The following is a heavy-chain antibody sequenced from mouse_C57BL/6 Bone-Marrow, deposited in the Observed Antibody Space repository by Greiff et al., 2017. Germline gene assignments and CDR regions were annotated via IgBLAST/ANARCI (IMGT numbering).Heavy chain of an antibody. CDR2: IYPGSGNN. CDR3: ESTSIVDY. Sequence: VQLQESGPELVKPGASVKISCKASGYSFTSYYIHWVKQRPGQGLEWIGWIYPGSGNNKYHEKFKGKATLTADPSSNTDYMQLSSLTSEDSAVYYCESTSIVDYWDQGTSVTVSS. CDR1: GYSFTSYY. D-gene: IGHD2-3*01. V-gene: IGHV1-66*01. J-gene: IGHJ4*01.